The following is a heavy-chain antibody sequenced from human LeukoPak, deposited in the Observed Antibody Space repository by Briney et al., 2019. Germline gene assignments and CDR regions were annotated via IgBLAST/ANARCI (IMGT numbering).Heavy chain of an antibody. CDR1: GFTFSSYA. J-gene: IGHJ4*02. CDR3: ARGAVAGITIFGVV. D-gene: IGHD3-3*01. Sequence: PGGSLRLSCAASGFTFSSYAMSWVRQAPGKGLEWVSGINWNGGSTGYADSVKGRFTISRDNAKNSLYLQMNSLRAEDTALYHCARGAVAGITIFGVVWGQGTLVTVSS. CDR2: INWNGGST. V-gene: IGHV3-20*01.